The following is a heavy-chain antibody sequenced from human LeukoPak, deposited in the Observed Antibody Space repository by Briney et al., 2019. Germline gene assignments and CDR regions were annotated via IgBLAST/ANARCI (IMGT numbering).Heavy chain of an antibody. CDR1: GYTFTSYG. CDR3: ARAPWVLGYCTNGVCLFDY. CDR2: ISAYNGNT. D-gene: IGHD2-8*01. Sequence: ASVKVSCKASGYTFTSYGISWVRQAPGQGLEWMGWISAYNGNTNYAQKLQGRVTMTTDTTTSTAYMELRSLRSDDTAVYYCARAPWVLGYCTNGVCLFDYWGQGTLVTVSS. V-gene: IGHV1-18*01. J-gene: IGHJ4*02.